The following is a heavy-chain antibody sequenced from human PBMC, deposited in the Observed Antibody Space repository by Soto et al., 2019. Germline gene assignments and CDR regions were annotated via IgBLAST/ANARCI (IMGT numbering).Heavy chain of an antibody. CDR3: ARCPQPPDTADPSAVEV. J-gene: IGHJ6*02. CDR1: GGTFSRSG. D-gene: IGHD5-18*01. V-gene: IGHV1-69*18. Sequence: QVQLVQSGTEVKKPGASVKVSCKASGGTFSRSGFHWVRQAPGQGLEWMGMIVPSVDTTNYAQKFQARVTISADQFTSTGYMELRSLRSEDTAVYYCARCPQPPDTADPSAVEVWGQWNRVSVSS. CDR2: IVPSVDTT.